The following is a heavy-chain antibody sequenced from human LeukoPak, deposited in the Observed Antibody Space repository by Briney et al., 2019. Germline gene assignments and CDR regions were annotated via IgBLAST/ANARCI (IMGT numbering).Heavy chain of an antibody. CDR2: ISHSGST. CDR1: GGSFSGYY. Sequence: SETLSLTCAVYGGSFSGYYWSWIRQPPGKGLEWIGGISHSGSTNYNPSLKSRVTMSVDTSKNQFSLKLSSVTAADTAMYYCATYCSRTTCAFDYWGQGTLVTVSS. CDR3: ATYCSRTTCAFDY. V-gene: IGHV4-34*10. J-gene: IGHJ4*02. D-gene: IGHD2-2*01.